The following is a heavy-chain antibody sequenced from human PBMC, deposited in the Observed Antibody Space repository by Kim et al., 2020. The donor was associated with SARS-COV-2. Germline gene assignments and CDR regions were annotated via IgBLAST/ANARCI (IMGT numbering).Heavy chain of an antibody. D-gene: IGHD1-26*01. V-gene: IGHV4-59*01. J-gene: IGHJ5*02. Sequence: NPSLKSRVTISVDTSKNQFSLKLSSVTAADTAVYYCAREGGSYTNWFDPWGQGTLVTVSS. CDR3: AREGGSYTNWFDP.